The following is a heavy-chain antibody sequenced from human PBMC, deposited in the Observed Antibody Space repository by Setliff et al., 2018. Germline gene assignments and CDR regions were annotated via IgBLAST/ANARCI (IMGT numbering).Heavy chain of an antibody. Sequence: PSETLSLTCTVSGGSISSSSYYWGWIRQPPGKGLEWIGSIYYSGSTYYNPSLKSRVTISVDTSKNQFSLKLSSVTAADTAVYYCARGRVEMATITHFDYWGQGALVTVSS. J-gene: IGHJ4*02. CDR2: IYYSGST. D-gene: IGHD5-12*01. CDR1: GGSISSSSYY. CDR3: ARGRVEMATITHFDY. V-gene: IGHV4-39*07.